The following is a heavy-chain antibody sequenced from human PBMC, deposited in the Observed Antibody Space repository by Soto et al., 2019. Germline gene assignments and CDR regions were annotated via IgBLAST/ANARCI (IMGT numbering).Heavy chain of an antibody. CDR1: GFTFSSYG. CDR2: IWYDGSNK. J-gene: IGHJ4*02. D-gene: IGHD6-13*01. CDR3: ARGIAAAALDY. Sequence: QVQLVESGGGVVQPGRSLRLSCAASGFTFSSYGMHWVRQAPGKGLEWVAVIWYDGSNKYYADSVKGRFTISRDNSKNTLYLQMNSLRAEDTAVYSCARGIAAAALDYWGQGTLVTVSS. V-gene: IGHV3-33*01.